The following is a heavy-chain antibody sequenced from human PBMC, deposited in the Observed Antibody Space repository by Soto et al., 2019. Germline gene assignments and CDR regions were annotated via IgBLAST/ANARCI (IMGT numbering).Heavy chain of an antibody. Sequence: EVQLVECGGGLVEPGRSLRLSCVTSGFSFDDYAMHWVRQAPGKGLEWVSGINWNSGTIGYADSVKGRFIISRDNAKNSLYLQMNSLRAEDTALYYCAKDTLYGDYVGYFDYWGQGTLVTVSA. V-gene: IGHV3-9*01. CDR2: INWNSGTI. CDR3: AKDTLYGDYVGYFDY. D-gene: IGHD4-17*01. J-gene: IGHJ4*02. CDR1: GFSFDDYA.